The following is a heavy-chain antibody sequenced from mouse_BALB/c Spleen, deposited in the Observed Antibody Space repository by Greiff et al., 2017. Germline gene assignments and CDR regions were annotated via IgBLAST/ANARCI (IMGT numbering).Heavy chain of an antibody. CDR3: AGSTMITFDY. Sequence: EVQLQQSGPGLVKPSQSLSLTCSVTGYSITSGYYWNWIRQFPGNKLEWMGYISYDGSNNYNPSLKNRISITRDTSKNQFFLKLNSVTTEDTATYYCAGSTMITFDYWGQGTTLTVSS. D-gene: IGHD2-4*01. CDR1: GYSITSGYY. CDR2: ISYDGSN. V-gene: IGHV3-6*02. J-gene: IGHJ2*01.